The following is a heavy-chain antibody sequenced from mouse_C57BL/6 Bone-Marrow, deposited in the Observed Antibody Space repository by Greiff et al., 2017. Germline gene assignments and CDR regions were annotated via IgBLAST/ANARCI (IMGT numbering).Heavy chain of an antibody. D-gene: IGHD1-1*01. Sequence: QVQLKQSGAELARPGASVKLSCKASGYTFTSYGISWVKQRTGQGLEWIGEIYPRSGNTYYNAQFKGKATLTADKSSRTAYMELRSLTSEDSAVYFCARGSYGSSLNWYFDVWGTGTTVTVSS. CDR2: IYPRSGNT. CDR3: ARGSYGSSLNWYFDV. CDR1: GYTFTSYG. V-gene: IGHV1-81*01. J-gene: IGHJ1*03.